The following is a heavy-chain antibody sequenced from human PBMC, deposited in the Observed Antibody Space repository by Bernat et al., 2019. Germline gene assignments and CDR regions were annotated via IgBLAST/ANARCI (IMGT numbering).Heavy chain of an antibody. V-gene: IGHV3-23*01. CDR1: GFTFTSYG. J-gene: IGHJ4*02. CDR3: VKDMNFYASGSFDY. Sequence: EVQLLESGGDLVQPGGSLRLSCAASGFTFTSYGMNWDRQAPGKGLEWVSGIRGFGTGTYYADSVKGRFSISRDNSKNTVSLQMNTLGVEDTAIYYCVKDMNFYASGSFDYWGQGTLVTVSS. D-gene: IGHD3-10*01. CDR2: IRGFGTGT.